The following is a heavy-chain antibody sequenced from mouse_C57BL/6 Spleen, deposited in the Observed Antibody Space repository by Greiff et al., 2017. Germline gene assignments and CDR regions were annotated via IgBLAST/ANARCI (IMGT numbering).Heavy chain of an antibody. Sequence: QQSCKASGYTFTSYWMHWVKQRPIQGLEWIGNIDPSDSETHYNQKFKDKATLTVDKSSSTAYMQLSSLTSEDSAVYYCARPTGTWFAYWGQGTLVTVSA. CDR2: IDPSDSET. CDR3: ARPTGTWFAY. V-gene: IGHV1-52*01. CDR1: GYTFTSYW. J-gene: IGHJ3*01. D-gene: IGHD4-1*02.